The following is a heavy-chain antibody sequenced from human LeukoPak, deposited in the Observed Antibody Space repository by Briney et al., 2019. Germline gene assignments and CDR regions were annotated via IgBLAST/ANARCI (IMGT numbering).Heavy chain of an antibody. D-gene: IGHD2-2*01. CDR1: GFTVSSNY. J-gene: IGHJ3*02. V-gene: IGHV3-53*01. Sequence: GGSLRLSCAASGFTVSSNYMSWVRQAPGKGLELVSVIYSGGSTYYADSVKGRFTISRDNSKNTLYIQMNSLTAEDTAVYYCARVGVVPAAIPDGFDIWGQGTMVTVSS. CDR3: ARVGVVPAAIPDGFDI. CDR2: IYSGGST.